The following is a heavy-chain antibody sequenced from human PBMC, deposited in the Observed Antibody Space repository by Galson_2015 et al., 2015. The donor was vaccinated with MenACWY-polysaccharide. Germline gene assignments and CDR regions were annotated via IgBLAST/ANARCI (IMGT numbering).Heavy chain of an antibody. Sequence: SLRLSCAASGFTFSSHWMHWVRHAPGKGPVWLSRISGDGRSTDYAASVKGRFTISSDNARDTLYMQMNSLRADDMAVYYCARVGAYSHNCGGCNMDVWGKGTPVTVSS. CDR3: ARVGAYSHNCGGCNMDV. J-gene: IGHJ6*04. CDR1: GFTFSSHW. V-gene: IGHV3-74*01. D-gene: IGHD1-26*01. CDR2: ISGDGRST.